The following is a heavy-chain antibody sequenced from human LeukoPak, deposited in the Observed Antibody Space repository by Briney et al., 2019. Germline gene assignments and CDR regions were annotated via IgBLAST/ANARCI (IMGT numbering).Heavy chain of an antibody. V-gene: IGHV3-74*01. J-gene: IGHJ3*02. CDR3: AREDVDITVATSGAFDI. Sequence: GGSLRLSCAASGFTFNRDWMHWVRQAPGKGLVWVSRIISDGSITSYADSVKGRFTISGDNAKNTVYLQMNSLRAEDTAAYYCAREDVDITVATSGAFDIWGQGTMVTVSS. D-gene: IGHD6-19*01. CDR1: GFTFNRDW. CDR2: IISDGSIT.